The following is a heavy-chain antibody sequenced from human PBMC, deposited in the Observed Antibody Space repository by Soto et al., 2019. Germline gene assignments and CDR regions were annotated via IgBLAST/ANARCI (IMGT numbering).Heavy chain of an antibody. CDR1: GGTFTSYS. Sequence: QVQLVQSGAEVKKPGSSVKVSCKASGGTFTSYSITWVRQAPGQGLEWMGRIIPVLGIVNYAQKFQGRVTITADKSTTTAYMEFSSLRSEDTAVYYCARDGLGTTRRYFDSWGQGTLVTVSS. J-gene: IGHJ4*02. CDR3: ARDGLGTTRRYFDS. D-gene: IGHD1-1*01. V-gene: IGHV1-69*04. CDR2: IIPVLGIV.